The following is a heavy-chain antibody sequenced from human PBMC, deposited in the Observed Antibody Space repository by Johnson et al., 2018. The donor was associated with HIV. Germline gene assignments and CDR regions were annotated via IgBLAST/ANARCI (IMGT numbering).Heavy chain of an antibody. Sequence: VLLVESGGGVVQPGRSLRLSCAASGFTVSSNYMSWVRHAPGKGLEWVSYISSSGSTIYYADSVKGRFTISRDNAKNSLYLQMNSLRAEDTAVYYCARDPSRSPGAFDIWGQGTMVTVSS. J-gene: IGHJ3*02. CDR1: GFTVSSNY. V-gene: IGHV3-11*04. CDR2: ISSSGSTI. CDR3: ARDPSRSPGAFDI.